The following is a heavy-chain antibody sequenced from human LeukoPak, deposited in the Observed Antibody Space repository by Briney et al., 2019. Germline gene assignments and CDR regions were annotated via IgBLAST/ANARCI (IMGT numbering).Heavy chain of an antibody. CDR1: GGSISSGDYY. D-gene: IGHD1-14*01. V-gene: IGHV4-30-4*01. J-gene: IGHJ3*02. Sequence: SQTLSLTCTVSGGSISSGDYYWSWIRQPPGKGLEWIGYIYYSGSTYYNPSLKSRVTISVDTSKNQFSLKLSSVTPEDTAVYYCARDRKGDDVDAFDIWGQGTMVTVSS. CDR2: IYYSGST. CDR3: ARDRKGDDVDAFDI.